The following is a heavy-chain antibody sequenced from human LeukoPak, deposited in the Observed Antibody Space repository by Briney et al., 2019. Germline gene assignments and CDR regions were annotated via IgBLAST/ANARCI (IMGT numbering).Heavy chain of an antibody. V-gene: IGHV4-39*01. Sequence: SETLSLTCTVSGGSISSSSYYWGWIRQPPGKGLEWIGSIYYSGSTFYNPSLKSRVTISVDTSKNQFSLNLSSVTAADTAVYYCARLYYDSSGYYQICYFDYWGQGTLVTVSS. D-gene: IGHD3-22*01. CDR3: ARLYYDSSGYYQICYFDY. J-gene: IGHJ4*02. CDR2: IYYSGST. CDR1: GGSISSSSYY.